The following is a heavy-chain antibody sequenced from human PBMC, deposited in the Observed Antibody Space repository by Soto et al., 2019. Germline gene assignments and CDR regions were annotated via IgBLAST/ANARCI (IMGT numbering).Heavy chain of an antibody. Sequence: ASVKVSCKASGYTFTSYAMHWVRQAPGQGLEWMGWINAGNGNTKYSQKFQVRVTITKDTSATTAYMELSSLRSEDTAVYYCARDLGGWPDYWGQGTLVTVSS. CDR1: GYTFTSYA. J-gene: IGHJ4*02. D-gene: IGHD2-15*01. CDR3: ARDLGGWPDY. V-gene: IGHV1-3*01. CDR2: INAGNGNT.